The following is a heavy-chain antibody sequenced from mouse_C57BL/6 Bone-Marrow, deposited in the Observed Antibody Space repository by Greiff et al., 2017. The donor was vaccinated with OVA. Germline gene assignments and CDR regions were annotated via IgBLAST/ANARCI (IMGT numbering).Heavy chain of an antibody. Sequence: EVKLVESGGGLVKPGGSLKLSCAASGFTFSDYGMHWVRQAPEKGLEWVAYISSGSSTIYYADTVKGRFTISRDNAKNTLFLQMTRLRSEDTAMYYCARGYYHAMDYWGQGTSVTVSS. V-gene: IGHV5-17*01. J-gene: IGHJ4*01. CDR1: GFTFSDYG. CDR2: ISSGSSTI. D-gene: IGHD2-2*01. CDR3: ARGYYHAMDY.